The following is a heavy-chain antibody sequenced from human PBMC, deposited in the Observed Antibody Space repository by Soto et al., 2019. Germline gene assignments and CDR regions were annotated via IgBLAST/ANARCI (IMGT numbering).Heavy chain of an antibody. V-gene: IGHV4-31*03. CDR2: IYDSGNM. Sequence: TGALTCTLSGPSITTAGHFWCWIRQYPGKGVEWIGHIYDSGNMYLHNQCLKRRVPISADTSRNPSSLSLSSLTAADTAVYYCARVDQSGYFSVLNELWGQGILVTVSP. J-gene: IGHJ4*02. CDR1: GPSITTAGHF. D-gene: IGHD5-12*01. CDR3: ARVDQSGYFSVLNEL.